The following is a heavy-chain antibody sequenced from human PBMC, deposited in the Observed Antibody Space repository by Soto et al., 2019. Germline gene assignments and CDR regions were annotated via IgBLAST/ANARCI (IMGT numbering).Heavy chain of an antibody. CDR3: AKIGYNDWDFDY. CDR1: GFTFSRYW. D-gene: IGHD3-22*01. Sequence: SLRLSCAASGFTFSRYWMTWVRQAPGKGLEWVANINQDVSQKLYVDSVRGRFTISRDDAKNSVYLQMNNLRADDTAVCYCAKIGYNDWDFDYWGQGTLVTVSS. J-gene: IGHJ4*02. V-gene: IGHV3-7*01. CDR2: INQDVSQK.